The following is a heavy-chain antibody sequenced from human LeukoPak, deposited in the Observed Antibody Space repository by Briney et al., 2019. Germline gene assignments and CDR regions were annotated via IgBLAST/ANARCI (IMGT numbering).Heavy chain of an antibody. J-gene: IGHJ4*02. Sequence: PGGSLRLSCAASGFTFSSYAMHWVRQAPGKGLEWVAVISSDGNKKFYADSVKGRFTISRDDSKNTLYLQMNSLRADDTAVYYCTRDNGGYWGQGTLVTVSS. CDR3: TRDNGGY. CDR2: ISSDGNKK. CDR1: GFTFSSYA. V-gene: IGHV3-30-3*01.